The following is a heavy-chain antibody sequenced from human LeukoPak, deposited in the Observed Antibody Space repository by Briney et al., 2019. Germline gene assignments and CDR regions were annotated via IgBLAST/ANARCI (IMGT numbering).Heavy chain of an antibody. D-gene: IGHD2-2*01. Sequence: GGSLRLSCAASGFTVSGTHMNWVRQAPGKGLEWVSSISTSSRYIYYKDSVRGRFTISRDDAKNSLYLEMNSLRAEDTAVYYCARADCSSSTCYLRRSWFDPWGQGTLVTVSS. J-gene: IGHJ5*02. CDR3: ARADCSSSTCYLRRSWFDP. CDR2: ISTSSRYI. CDR1: GFTVSGTH. V-gene: IGHV3-21*01.